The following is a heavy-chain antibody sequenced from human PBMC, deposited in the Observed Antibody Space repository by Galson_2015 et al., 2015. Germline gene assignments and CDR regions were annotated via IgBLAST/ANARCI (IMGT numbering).Heavy chain of an antibody. CDR3: ARDPRGWELLPFD. Sequence: SLRLSCAASGFTFSNYGMHWVRQAPGKGLEWVAVISYDGSNKYYADSVKGRFTISRDNSKNTLYLQMNSLRAEDTAVYYCARDPRGWELLPFDWGQGTLVTVSS. CDR1: GFTFSNYG. CDR2: ISYDGSNK. J-gene: IGHJ4*02. V-gene: IGHV3-30*19. D-gene: IGHD1-26*01.